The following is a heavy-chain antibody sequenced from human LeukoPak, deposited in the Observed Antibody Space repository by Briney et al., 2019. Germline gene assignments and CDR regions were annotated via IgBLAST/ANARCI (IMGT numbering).Heavy chain of an antibody. V-gene: IGHV3-21*01. CDR2: ISSSSSYI. Sequence: GGSLRLSCAASGFTFSSYSMNWVRQAPGKGLEWVSSISSSSSYIYYADSVEGRFTISRDNAKNSQYLQMNSLRAEDTAVYYCARDRAAAAGYFDYWGQGTLVTVSS. D-gene: IGHD6-13*01. CDR3: ARDRAAAAGYFDY. CDR1: GFTFSSYS. J-gene: IGHJ4*02.